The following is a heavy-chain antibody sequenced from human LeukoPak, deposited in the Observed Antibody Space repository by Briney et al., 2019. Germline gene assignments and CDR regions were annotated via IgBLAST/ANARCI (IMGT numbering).Heavy chain of an antibody. CDR1: GYTFTSYD. CDR2: MNPNSGNT. V-gene: IGHV1-8*01. D-gene: IGHD3-10*01. Sequence: ASVKVSCKASGYTFTSYDINWVRQATGQGLEWTGWMNPNSGNTGYAQKFQGRVTMTRNTSISTAYMELSSLRSEDTAVYYCARGITMVRGVIKLYYYYYYMDVWGKGTTVTVSS. CDR3: ARGITMVRGVIKLYYYYYYMDV. J-gene: IGHJ6*03.